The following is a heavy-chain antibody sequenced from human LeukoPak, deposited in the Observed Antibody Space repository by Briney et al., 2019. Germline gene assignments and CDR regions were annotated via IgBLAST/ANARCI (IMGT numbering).Heavy chain of an antibody. CDR1: GYSFTSYW. J-gene: IGHJ4*02. D-gene: IGHD3-10*01. CDR2: IYPGDSDP. Sequence: GESLKISCKGSGYSFTSYWIGWVRQMPGKGLEWMGIIYPGDSDPRYSPSFQGQVTISADKSISTAYLQWSSLKASDTAMYYCARSGDHYGSGSYHDYWGQGTLDTVSS. CDR3: ARSGDHYGSGSYHDY. V-gene: IGHV5-51*01.